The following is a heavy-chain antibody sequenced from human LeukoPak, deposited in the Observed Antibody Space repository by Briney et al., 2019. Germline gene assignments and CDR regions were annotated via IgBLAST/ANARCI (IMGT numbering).Heavy chain of an antibody. J-gene: IGHJ3*02. Sequence: GGSLRLSCAASEFTFSDYYMSWIRQAPGKGLKWVAYISTSGSTIYYADSVKGRFTISRDNAKNSLYLQMNSLRAEDTAIYYCARGNRWPSTFDIWGQGTMDTVSS. D-gene: IGHD4-23*01. CDR2: ISTSGSTI. V-gene: IGHV3-11*04. CDR1: EFTFSDYY. CDR3: ARGNRWPSTFDI.